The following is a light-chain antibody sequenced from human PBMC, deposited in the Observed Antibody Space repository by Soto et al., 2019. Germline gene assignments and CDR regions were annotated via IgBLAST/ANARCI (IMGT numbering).Light chain of an antibody. V-gene: IGKV3-20*01. Sequence: EIVLTQSPGTLSLSPGERATLSCRASQSVSDMYLAWYQQKPGQAPRLLIYASNSATGIPDRFSGSGSGTDFTLTISRLEPEDFAGYYCQHYGTSALFGPGTKVEIK. J-gene: IGKJ3*01. CDR3: QHYGTSAL. CDR2: AS. CDR1: QSVSDMY.